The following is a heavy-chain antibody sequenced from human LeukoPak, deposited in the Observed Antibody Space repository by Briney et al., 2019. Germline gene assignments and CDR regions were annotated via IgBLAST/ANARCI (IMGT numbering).Heavy chain of an antibody. V-gene: IGHV1-69*13. CDR3: ARDSSGWYPGFDP. D-gene: IGHD6-19*01. Sequence: ASVKVSCKASGGIFSSYAISWVRQAPGQGLEWMGGIIPIFGTANYAQKFQGRVTITADESTSTAYMALSSLRSEDTAVYYCARDSSGWYPGFDPWRQGTLVPVSS. CDR2: IIPIFGTA. CDR1: GGIFSSYA. J-gene: IGHJ5*02.